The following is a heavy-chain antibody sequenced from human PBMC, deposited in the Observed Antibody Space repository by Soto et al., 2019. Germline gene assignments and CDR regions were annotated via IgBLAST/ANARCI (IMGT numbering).Heavy chain of an antibody. CDR2: IYYSGST. D-gene: IGHD3-22*01. CDR1: GGSISHSY. Sequence: PSETLSLTCTVSGGSISHSYWSWIRQSPEKGLEWFGYIYYSGSTYYNPSLKSRVTISVDTSKNQFSLRLSSVTAADTAVYYCAKCKSHSITMIVVALRDAFDIWGQGTMVTVSS. J-gene: IGHJ3*02. V-gene: IGHV4-59*06. CDR3: AKCKSHSITMIVVALRDAFDI.